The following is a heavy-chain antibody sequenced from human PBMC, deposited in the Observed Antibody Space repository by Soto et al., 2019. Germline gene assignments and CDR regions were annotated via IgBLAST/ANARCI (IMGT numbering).Heavy chain of an antibody. CDR3: TKGDNLGPKTGYAFDP. J-gene: IGHJ5*02. D-gene: IGHD5-12*01. CDR1: GDSVTSNTAS. V-gene: IGHV6-1*01. CDR2: TYFRSKWYN. Sequence: PSPTLSLTCAISGDSVTSNTASWNCIRQSPSRGLEWLGRTYFRSKWYNDYAVSVKSRIILNPDTSNNHFYLQLNSVTPEDTAVYFCTKGDNLGPKTGYAFDPWGQGIRVTVPQ.